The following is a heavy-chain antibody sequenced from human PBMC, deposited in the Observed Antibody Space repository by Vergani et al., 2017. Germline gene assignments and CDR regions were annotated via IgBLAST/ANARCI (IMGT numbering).Heavy chain of an antibody. J-gene: IGHJ5*02. CDR1: FDSIRNHY. V-gene: IGHV4-59*11. CDR2: IHYSENT. CDR3: ESDTQRGQRADR. D-gene: IGHD2-15*01. Sequence: QVQLQESGAGLVKSSETLSLTCSVSFDSIRNHYCNWIRQPPGKGLEWIGSIHYSENTNYNPSLKTRVTISVDTSKNQFSLTTTSVTAADTAVDYCESDTQRGQRADRWGQGILVTVTS.